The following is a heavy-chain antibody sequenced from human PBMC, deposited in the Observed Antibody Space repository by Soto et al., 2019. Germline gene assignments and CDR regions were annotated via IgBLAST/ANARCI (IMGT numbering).Heavy chain of an antibody. J-gene: IGHJ6*02. Sequence: GASVKVSCKASGYTFTGYYMHGVRQAPGQGLEWMGWINPNSGGTNYAQKFQGWVTMTRDTSISTAYMELSRLRSDDTAVYYCARTVAGYYYYYYGMDVWGQGTTVTVSS. CDR3: ARTVAGYYYYYYGMDV. CDR2: INPNSGGT. D-gene: IGHD6-19*01. V-gene: IGHV1-2*04. CDR1: GYTFTGYY.